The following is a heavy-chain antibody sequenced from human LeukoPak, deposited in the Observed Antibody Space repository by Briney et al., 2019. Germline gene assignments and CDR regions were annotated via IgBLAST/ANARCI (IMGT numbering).Heavy chain of an antibody. J-gene: IGHJ4*02. Sequence: GGSLRLSCAASGFTFSDYCMSWIRQAPGKGLEWVSAISGSGGSTYYADSVKGRFTISRDNSKNTLYLQMNSLRAEDTAVYYCAKDRHSSSWTHFDYWGQGTLVTVSS. D-gene: IGHD6-13*01. CDR1: GFTFSDYC. CDR3: AKDRHSSSWTHFDY. V-gene: IGHV3-23*01. CDR2: ISGSGGST.